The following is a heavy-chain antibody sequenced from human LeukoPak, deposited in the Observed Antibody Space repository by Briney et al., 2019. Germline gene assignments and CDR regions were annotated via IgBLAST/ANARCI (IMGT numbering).Heavy chain of an antibody. CDR1: GGSFSGYY. V-gene: IGHV4-34*01. Sequence: SETLSLTCAVYGGSFSGYYWSWIRQPPGKGLEWIGEINHSGSTNYNPSLKCRVTISVDTSKNQFSLKLSSVTAADTAVYYCARARGSGYDSFDYWGQGTLVTVSS. CDR3: ARARGSGYDSFDY. J-gene: IGHJ4*02. D-gene: IGHD5-12*01. CDR2: INHSGST.